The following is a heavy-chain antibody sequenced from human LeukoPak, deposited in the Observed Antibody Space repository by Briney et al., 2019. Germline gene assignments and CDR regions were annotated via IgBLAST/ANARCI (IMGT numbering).Heavy chain of an antibody. V-gene: IGHV4-31*03. Sequence: SETLSLTCTVSGGSISSGGYYWSWIRQHPGKGLEWIGNIYYSWSTYYNPSLKSRVTISIDTSKNQFSLKLTSVTAADTAVYYCASGLLGYGRSASCGNWFDAWGEGTLVTVSS. CDR1: GGSISSGGYY. CDR3: ASGLLGYGRSASCGNWFDA. J-gene: IGHJ5*02. D-gene: IGHD2-2*01. CDR2: IYYSWST.